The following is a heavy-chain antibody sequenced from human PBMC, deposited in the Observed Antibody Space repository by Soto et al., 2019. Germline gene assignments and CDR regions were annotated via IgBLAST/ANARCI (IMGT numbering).Heavy chain of an antibody. CDR3: ARHDICSTTMCHNWFDP. D-gene: IGHD2-2*01. J-gene: IGHJ5*02. CDR2: IYPSYSDT. CDR1: GYIFTNYW. V-gene: IGHV5-51*01. Sequence: GESLKISCNGSGYIFTNYWIGWVRQMPGKGLEWMGSIYPSYSDTRYSPSFQGQVTISVDKSINTAYLQWSSLKASDTAMYFCARHDICSTTMCHNWFDPWGQGTLVTVSS.